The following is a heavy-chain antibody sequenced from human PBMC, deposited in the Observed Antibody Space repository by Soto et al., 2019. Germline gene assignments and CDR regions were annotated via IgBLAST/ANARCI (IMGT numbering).Heavy chain of an antibody. CDR3: AKDHGQFGGMDV. CDR1: GFTFSSYG. J-gene: IGHJ6*02. Sequence: QVQLVESGGGVVQPGRSLRLSCAASGFTFSSYGMHWVRQAPGKGLEWVAVISYDGSNKYYADSVKGRFTISRDKSKNTLFLQMNSLGTEDTAVYYCAKDHGQFGGMDVWGQGTTVTVSS. D-gene: IGHD3-16*01. V-gene: IGHV3-30*18. CDR2: ISYDGSNK.